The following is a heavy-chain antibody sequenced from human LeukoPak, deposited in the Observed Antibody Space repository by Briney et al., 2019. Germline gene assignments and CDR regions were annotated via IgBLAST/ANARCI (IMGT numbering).Heavy chain of an antibody. D-gene: IGHD3-10*01. CDR1: GYTFTSYG. V-gene: IGHV1-18*01. J-gene: IGHJ4*02. CDR2: ISAYNGNT. CDR3: ARDTYYYGSGTYLRGSDY. Sequence: SVKVSCKASGYTFTSYGISWVRQAPGQGLEWMGWISAYNGNTNYAQKLQGRVTMTTDTSTSTAYMELRSLRSDDTAVYYCARDTYYYGSGTYLRGSDYWGQGTLVTVSS.